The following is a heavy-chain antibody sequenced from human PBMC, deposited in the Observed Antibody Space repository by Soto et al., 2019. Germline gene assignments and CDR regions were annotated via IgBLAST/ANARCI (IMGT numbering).Heavy chain of an antibody. Sequence: QVQLQESGPGLVKPSETLSLTCTVSGGSIDGRNCAWIRQPPGKGLEWLGYVYYDGGSSYNPSVKSRLTLSMDTSKSQFSLQLRSVTAADTAVYYCVRQGIGNLHGRVDVGGRGTTVTVSS. CDR1: GGSIDGRN. CDR3: VRQGIGNLHGRVDV. CDR2: VYYDGGS. V-gene: IGHV4-59*08. D-gene: IGHD3-10*01. J-gene: IGHJ6*02.